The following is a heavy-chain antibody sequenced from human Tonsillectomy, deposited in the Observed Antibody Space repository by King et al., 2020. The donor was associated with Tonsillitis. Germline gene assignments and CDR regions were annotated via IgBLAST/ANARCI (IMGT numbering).Heavy chain of an antibody. V-gene: IGHV3-33*05. Sequence: ESGGGVVQPGGSLRLSCAASGFPFHSYGMHWVRQAPGKGLEWVSHISFDKSNKYYADSVKGRFTISRDNSKKTLSLLMDSLRAEDTAVYFCARGDLLNSYHHGLDVWGQGTTVTVAS. CDR3: ARGDLLNSYHHGLDV. D-gene: IGHD4-23*01. J-gene: IGHJ6*02. CDR2: ISFDKSNK. CDR1: GFPFHSYG.